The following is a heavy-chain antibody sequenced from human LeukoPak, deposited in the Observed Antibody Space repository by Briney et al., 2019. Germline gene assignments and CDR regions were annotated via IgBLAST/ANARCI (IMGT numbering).Heavy chain of an antibody. Sequence: GGSLRLSCAASGFTVSSNYMSWVRQAPGKGLEWVSVIYSGRSTYYADSVKGRFTISRDNSKNTLYLQMNSLRAEDTAVYYCAKDMEDIVVVILDVWGKGTTVTVSS. J-gene: IGHJ6*04. CDR1: GFTVSSNY. CDR2: IYSGRST. V-gene: IGHV3-53*01. D-gene: IGHD2-2*01. CDR3: AKDMEDIVVVILDV.